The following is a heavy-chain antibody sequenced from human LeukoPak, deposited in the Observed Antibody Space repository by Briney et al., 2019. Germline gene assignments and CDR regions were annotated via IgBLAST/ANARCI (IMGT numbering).Heavy chain of an antibody. CDR1: GFTVSSNY. J-gene: IGHJ4*02. CDR2: IKQDGSEK. V-gene: IGHV3-7*01. CDR3: ASWGEGALDN. Sequence: GGSLRLSCAASGFTVSSNYMTWVRQAPGKGLEWVATIKQDGSEKYYVDSVKGRFTISRDNAKKSLYLQMNSLRVEDTGVYYCASWGEGALDNWGQGTLVTVSS. D-gene: IGHD1-26*01.